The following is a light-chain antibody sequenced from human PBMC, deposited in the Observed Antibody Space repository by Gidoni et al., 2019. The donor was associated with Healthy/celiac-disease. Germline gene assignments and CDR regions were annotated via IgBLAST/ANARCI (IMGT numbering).Light chain of an antibody. V-gene: IGKV3-11*01. Sequence: EIVLTQSPATLSLSPGERATLSCRASQSVSSYLAWYQLKPGQAPRLLIYDASNRAPGIPARFSGSGSGTDFTLTISSLEPEDFAVYYCQQRSNWPLTFGGGTKVEIK. J-gene: IGKJ4*01. CDR1: QSVSSY. CDR3: QQRSNWPLT. CDR2: DAS.